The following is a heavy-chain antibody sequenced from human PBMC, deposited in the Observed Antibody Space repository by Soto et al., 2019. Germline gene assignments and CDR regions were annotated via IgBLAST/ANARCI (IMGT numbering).Heavy chain of an antibody. V-gene: IGHV3-74*01. D-gene: IGHD1-26*01. CDR3: ARVIVGATGYGMDV. Sequence: PGGSLRLSCAASGFTFSSYWMHWVCQAPGKGLVWVSHINSDGSTTRYADSVKGRFTISRDNAKNTLYLEMNSLRAEDTAVYYSARVIVGATGYGMDVWGQGTTVTVSS. CDR1: GFTFSSYW. J-gene: IGHJ6*02. CDR2: INSDGSTT.